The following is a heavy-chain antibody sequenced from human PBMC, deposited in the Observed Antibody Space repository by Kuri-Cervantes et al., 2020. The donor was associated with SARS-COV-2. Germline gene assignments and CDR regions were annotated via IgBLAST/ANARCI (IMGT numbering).Heavy chain of an antibody. V-gene: IGHV4-39*02. CDR3: AKDRAPPREECSSTSCYSYGMDV. Sequence: SETLSLTCTVSGGSISSSSYYWGWIRQPPGKGLEWIGSIYYSGSTYYNPSLKSRVTISVDTSKDQFSLKLSSVTAADTAVYYCAKDRAPPREECSSTSCYSYGMDVWGQGTTVTVSS. CDR1: GGSISSSSYY. J-gene: IGHJ6*02. CDR2: IYYSGST. D-gene: IGHD2-2*01.